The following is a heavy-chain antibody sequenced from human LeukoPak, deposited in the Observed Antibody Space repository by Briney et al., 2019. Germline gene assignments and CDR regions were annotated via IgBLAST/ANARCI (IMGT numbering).Heavy chain of an antibody. Sequence: PGGSLRLSCTASGFTFSSYAMSWVRQAPGKGQEWVSAISGSGGSTYYADSVKGRFTISRDNAKNSLYLQMNSLRVEDTALYYCAKDIGRVDTASTYMDVWGKGTTVTISS. CDR1: GFTFSSYA. J-gene: IGHJ6*03. CDR2: ISGSGGST. V-gene: IGHV3-23*01. D-gene: IGHD5-18*01. CDR3: AKDIGRVDTASTYMDV.